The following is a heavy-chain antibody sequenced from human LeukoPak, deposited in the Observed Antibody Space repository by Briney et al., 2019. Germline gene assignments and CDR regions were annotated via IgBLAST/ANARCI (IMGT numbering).Heavy chain of an antibody. V-gene: IGHV4-30-2*01. J-gene: IGHJ6*03. CDR2: IYHSGST. CDR3: ARPHSYYYYMDV. Sequence: SETLSLTCTVSGGSISSGGYYWSWIRQPPGKGLEWIGYIYHSGSTYYNPSLKSRVTISVDRSKNQFSLKLSSVTAADTAVYYCARPHSYYYYMDVWGKGTTVTVSS. CDR1: GGSISSGGYY.